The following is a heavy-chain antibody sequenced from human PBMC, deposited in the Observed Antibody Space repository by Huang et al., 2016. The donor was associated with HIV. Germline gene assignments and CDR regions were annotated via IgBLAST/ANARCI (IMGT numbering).Heavy chain of an antibody. CDR2: ISGSGGTT. Sequence: ISGSGGTTHYADSVKGRFTISRYNSNKTLYLHMGSLSADDTALYYCAKEQKTIFGVAISFFDYWGLGTLVTVSS. D-gene: IGHD3-3*01. V-gene: IGHV3-23*01. CDR3: AKEQKTIFGVAISFFDY. J-gene: IGHJ4*01.